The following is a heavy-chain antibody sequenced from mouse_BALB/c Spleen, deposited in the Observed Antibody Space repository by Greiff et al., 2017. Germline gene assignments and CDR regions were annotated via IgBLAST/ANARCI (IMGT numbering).Heavy chain of an antibody. D-gene: IGHD1-1*01. CDR2: INPYNGDT. CDR3: ARDYSYAMDY. CDR1: GYSFTGYF. Sequence: LVESGPELVKPGASVMISCKASGYSFTGYFMNWVMQSHGKSLEWIGRINPYNGDTFYNQKFKGKATLTVDKSSSTAHMELRSLASEDSAVYYCARDYSYAMDYRGQGTSVTVAS. V-gene: IGHV1-20*02. J-gene: IGHJ4*01.